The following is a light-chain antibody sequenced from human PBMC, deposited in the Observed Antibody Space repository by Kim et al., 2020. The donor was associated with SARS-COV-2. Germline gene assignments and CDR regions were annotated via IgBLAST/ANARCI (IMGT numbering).Light chain of an antibody. CDR1: QSLSSTY. J-gene: IGKJ4*01. CDR3: QQYYSSPLS. Sequence: SPGERGTLSCRASQSLSSTYLAWYQQKPGQAPRLLIYGGSTRATGIPDRFRATGSETDFTLTISRLEPEDFAVYYCQQYYSSPLSFGAGTKVDIK. V-gene: IGKV3-20*01. CDR2: GGS.